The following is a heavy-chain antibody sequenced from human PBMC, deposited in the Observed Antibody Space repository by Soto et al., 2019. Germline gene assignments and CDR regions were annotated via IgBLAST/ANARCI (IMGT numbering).Heavy chain of an antibody. J-gene: IGHJ4*02. Sequence: QIQLVQSGAEVKKPGASVNVSCKASGYNFDKYGIRWVRQARGQGLEWMGWISAFNGNTNQAPKLQGRLTMTTDTSTNTDHMELSSLSYDDTAVYYCGRVLSGSYFDDSDFWDQGTLVTVSS. V-gene: IGHV1-18*01. D-gene: IGHD1-26*01. CDR1: GYNFDKYG. CDR2: ISAFNGNT. CDR3: GRVLSGSYFDDSDF.